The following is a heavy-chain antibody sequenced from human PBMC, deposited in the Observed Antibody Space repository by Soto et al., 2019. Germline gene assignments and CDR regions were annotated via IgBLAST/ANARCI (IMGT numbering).Heavy chain of an antibody. Sequence: GGSLRLSCAASGFTFSSYGMHWVRQAPGKGLEWVAVIWYDGSNKYYADSVKGRFTISRDNSKNTLYLQMNSLRAEDTAVYYCARVPQYDRPRYMARDAFDIWGQGTMVTVSS. CDR3: ARVPQYDRPRYMARDAFDI. J-gene: IGHJ3*02. CDR2: IWYDGSNK. CDR1: GFTFSSYG. V-gene: IGHV3-33*01. D-gene: IGHD1-1*01.